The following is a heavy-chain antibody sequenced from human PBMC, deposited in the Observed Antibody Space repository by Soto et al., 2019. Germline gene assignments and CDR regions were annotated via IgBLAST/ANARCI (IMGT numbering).Heavy chain of an antibody. D-gene: IGHD1-1*01. J-gene: IGHJ6*03. V-gene: IGHV2-5*02. CDR2: IYWDDDK. Sequence: SGPTLVKPTQTLTLTCTFSGFSLRTSGVGVGWIRQPPGKALEWLALIYWDDDKRYSPSLKSRLTITKDTSRNQVVLTMTNMDPVDTGTYYCAHTQRRYNWNVGYYNYMDVWGKGTTVTVSS. CDR1: GFSLRTSGVG. CDR3: AHTQRRYNWNVGYYNYMDV.